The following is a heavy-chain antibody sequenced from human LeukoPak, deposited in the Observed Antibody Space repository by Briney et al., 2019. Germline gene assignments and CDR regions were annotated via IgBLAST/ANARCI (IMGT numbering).Heavy chain of an antibody. CDR3: AREEYSSDWYGHDS. Sequence: PSETLSLTCTVSGGSISSGSYYWAWIRQPPGRGLEWIGSIYYTGTTFDNPSLKSRVTLSVDTSKNQFSLRLTSVTAADTAFYYCAREEYSSDWYGHDSWGQGTLVTVSS. CDR2: IYYTGTT. J-gene: IGHJ4*02. V-gene: IGHV4-39*07. D-gene: IGHD6-13*01. CDR1: GGSISSGSYY.